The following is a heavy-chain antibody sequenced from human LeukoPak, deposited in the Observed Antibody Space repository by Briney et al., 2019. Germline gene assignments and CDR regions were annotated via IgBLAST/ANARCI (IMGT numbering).Heavy chain of an antibody. J-gene: IGHJ4*02. V-gene: IGHV1-69*04. CDR1: GGTFSSYA. CDR3: ARESGIVVVVAAAYYFDY. CDR2: IIPILGIA. Sequence: SVKVSCKASGGTFSSYAISWVRQAPGQGLEWMGRIIPILGIANYAQKFQGRVTITADKSTSTAYMELSSLRSEDTAVYYCARESGIVVVVAAAYYFDYWGQGTLVTVPS. D-gene: IGHD2-15*01.